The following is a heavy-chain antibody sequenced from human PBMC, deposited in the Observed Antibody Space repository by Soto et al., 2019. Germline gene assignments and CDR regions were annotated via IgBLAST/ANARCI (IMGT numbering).Heavy chain of an antibody. V-gene: IGHV4-30-2*01. D-gene: IGHD2-21*01. Sequence: SETLSLTCAVSGGSISSGNYPWTWIRQPPGKGLEWIGYIYPGGNTYYSPSLKSRVTIALDTSKSLVSLRLNSVTAADTAVYYCARLVGVAISPWGHGTLVTNSS. CDR3: ARLVGVAISP. CDR2: IYPGGNT. J-gene: IGHJ4*01. CDR1: GGSISSGNYP.